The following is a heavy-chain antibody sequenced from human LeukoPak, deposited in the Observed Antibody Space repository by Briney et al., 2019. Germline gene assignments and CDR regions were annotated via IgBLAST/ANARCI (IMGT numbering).Heavy chain of an antibody. CDR2: IYYSGST. CDR3: ARETYDDSSGYYYPAYFDY. Sequence: SQTLSLTCTVSGGSISSGDYYCSWIRQPPGKGLEWIGYIYYSGSTYYNPSLKGRVTISVDTSKNQFSLKLSSVTAADTAVYYCARETYDDSSGYYYPAYFDYWGQGTLVTVSS. V-gene: IGHV4-30-4*01. D-gene: IGHD3-22*01. J-gene: IGHJ4*02. CDR1: GGSISSGDYY.